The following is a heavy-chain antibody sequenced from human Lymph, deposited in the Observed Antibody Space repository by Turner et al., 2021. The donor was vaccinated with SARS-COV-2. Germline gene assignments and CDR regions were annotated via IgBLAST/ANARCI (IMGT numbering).Heavy chain of an antibody. Sequence: EVKLLESGGGLVQPGGSLRLSCPASGFTCSSYAMSWVRQAPGKGLEWVSGISGSGGSTYYADSVKCRFTSARDNSKNTLYMQMISLRAEDTSVYFCAKDASFMCGYDCIDVWGQGTLVTVPS. V-gene: IGHV3-23*01. CDR1: GFTCSSYA. J-gene: IGHJ4*02. D-gene: IGHD5-12*01. CDR2: ISGSGGST. CDR3: AKDASFMCGYDCIDV.